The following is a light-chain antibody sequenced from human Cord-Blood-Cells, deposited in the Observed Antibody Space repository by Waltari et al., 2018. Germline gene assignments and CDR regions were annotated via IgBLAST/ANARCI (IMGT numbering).Light chain of an antibody. J-gene: IGKJ2*01. CDR1: QSVSGSY. CDR2: GAS. V-gene: IGKV3-20*01. CDR3: QQYGSSPPYT. Sequence: EIVLTQSLGTLSLSPGERATISCRASQSVSGSYLAWYQQKPGQAPRLLIYGASSRATGIPDRFSGSGSGTDFTLTISRLEPEDLAVYCCQQYGSSPPYTFGQGTKLEIK.